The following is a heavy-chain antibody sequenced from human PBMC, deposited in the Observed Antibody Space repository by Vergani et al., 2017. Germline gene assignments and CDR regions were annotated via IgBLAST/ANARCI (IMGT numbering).Heavy chain of an antibody. CDR3: AKDLPYSSCWLGEFDY. CDR2: IRYDGSNK. Sequence: QVQLVESGGGVVQPGGSLRLSCAASGFTFSSYGMHWVRQAPGKGLEWVAFIRYDGSNKYYADSVKGRFTISRDNSKNTLYLQMNSLRAEDTAVYYCAKDLPYSSCWLGEFDYWGQGTLVTVSS. J-gene: IGHJ4*02. V-gene: IGHV3-30*02. CDR1: GFTFSSYG. D-gene: IGHD6-19*01.